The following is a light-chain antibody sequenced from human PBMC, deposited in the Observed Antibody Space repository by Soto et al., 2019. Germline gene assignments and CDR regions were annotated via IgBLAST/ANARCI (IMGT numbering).Light chain of an antibody. CDR2: DAS. CDR3: QQYNSYSYT. J-gene: IGKJ2*01. Sequence: DIQMTQSPSTLSASVGDRVTITCRASQSISSWLAWYQQKPGKAPKVLIYDASSLESGVPSRFSGSGSGTEFTLTISSLQPDDFATYYFQQYNSYSYTFGQGTKMDIK. CDR1: QSISSW. V-gene: IGKV1-5*01.